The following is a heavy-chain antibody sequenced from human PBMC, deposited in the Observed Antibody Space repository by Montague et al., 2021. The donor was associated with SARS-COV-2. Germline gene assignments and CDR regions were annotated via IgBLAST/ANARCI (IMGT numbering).Heavy chain of an antibody. CDR1: GFSLSTSGMC. D-gene: IGHD4-17*01. V-gene: IGHV2-70*01. CDR2: IDWDDDK. Sequence: PALVKPTQTLTLTCTFSGFSLSTSGMCVSWIRQPPGKALEWLALIDWDDDKYYSTSLKTRLTISKDTSKNQVVLTMTNMDPVDTATYYCARMTTVTYPHYYYYGMDVWGQGTLVTVSS. J-gene: IGHJ6*02. CDR3: ARMTTVTYPHYYYYGMDV.